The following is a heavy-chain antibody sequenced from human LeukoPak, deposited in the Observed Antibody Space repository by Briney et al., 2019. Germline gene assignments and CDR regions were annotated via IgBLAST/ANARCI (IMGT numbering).Heavy chain of an antibody. CDR1: GGSIISSSYY. CDR2: INHSGST. J-gene: IGHJ4*02. D-gene: IGHD1-1*01. Sequence: SETLSLTCTVSGGSIISSSYYWGWIRQPPGKGLEWIGEINHSGSTNYNPSLKSRVTISVDRAKNQFSLKLTSVTAADTAVYYCATHGGTVGYFDYWGQGILVTVSS. V-gene: IGHV4-39*07. CDR3: ATHGGTVGYFDY.